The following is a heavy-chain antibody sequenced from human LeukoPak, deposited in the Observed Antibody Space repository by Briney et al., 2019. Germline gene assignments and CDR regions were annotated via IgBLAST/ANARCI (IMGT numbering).Heavy chain of an antibody. CDR1: GFTFSSYA. CDR2: ISWNSGSI. V-gene: IGHV3-9*01. CDR3: AKGHYDSSGYYYPYYFDY. D-gene: IGHD3-22*01. Sequence: GGSLRLSCAASGFTFSSYAMHWVRQAPGKGLEWVSGISWNSGSIGYADSVKGRFTISRDNAKNSLYLQMNSLRAEDTALYYCAKGHYDSSGYYYPYYFDYWGQGTLVTVSS. J-gene: IGHJ4*02.